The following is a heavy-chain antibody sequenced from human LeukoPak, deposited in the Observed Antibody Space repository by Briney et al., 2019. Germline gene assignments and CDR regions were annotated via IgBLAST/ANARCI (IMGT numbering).Heavy chain of an antibody. CDR1: GYSISSGYY. Sequence: SETLSLTCTVSGYSISSGYYWGWIRQPPGKGLEWIGSIYHSGSTYYNPSLKSRVTISVDTSKNQFSLHLNSVTPEDTAVYYCARSKVFGVVDSYYYYYYMDVWGKGTTVTVSS. CDR2: IYHSGST. CDR3: ARSKVFGVVDSYYYYYYMDV. D-gene: IGHD3-3*01. J-gene: IGHJ6*03. V-gene: IGHV4-38-2*02.